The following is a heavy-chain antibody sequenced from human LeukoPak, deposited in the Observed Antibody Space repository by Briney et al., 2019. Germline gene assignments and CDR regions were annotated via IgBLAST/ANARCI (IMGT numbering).Heavy chain of an antibody. CDR2: SYHSGST. J-gene: IGHJ3*02. D-gene: IGHD3-10*01. V-gene: IGHV4-30-2*01. CDR3: ARDSYYYGSGSFGPAFDI. CDR1: GGSISSGGYS. Sequence: PSETLSLTCAVSGGSISSGGYSWSWIRQPPGKGLEWIGYSYHSGSTYYNPSLKSRVTISVDRSKNQFSLKLSSVTAADTAVYYCARDSYYYGSGSFGPAFDIWGQGTMVTVSS.